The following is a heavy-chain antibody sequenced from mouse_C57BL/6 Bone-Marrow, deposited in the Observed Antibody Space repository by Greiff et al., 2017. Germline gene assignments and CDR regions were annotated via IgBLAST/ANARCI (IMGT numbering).Heavy chain of an antibody. CDR1: YTFSRRVH. Sequence: VPLVESGPELARPWASVKISCPAFYTFSRRVHFAIWATNYLMQWVKQRPGQGLEWIGALSPGNGDTKDNQKFKGKATLTADKSASTAYMQLSSLTSEDSAVYYCAIDGYLDDWGQGTTRTGAS. D-gene: IGHD2-3*01. V-gene: IGHV1-87*01. J-gene: IGHJ2*01. CDR3: SEDSAVYYCAIDGYLDD. CDR2: GQGLEWIG.